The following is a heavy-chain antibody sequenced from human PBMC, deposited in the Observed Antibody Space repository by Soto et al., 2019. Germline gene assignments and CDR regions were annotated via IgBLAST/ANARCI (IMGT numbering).Heavy chain of an antibody. CDR2: VYHNGGA. J-gene: IGHJ5*01. CDR1: GVSIHNSHSF. V-gene: IGHV4-39*01. D-gene: IGHD2-21*01. Sequence: SGTLSLTCTVSGVSIHNSHSFWAWIRQPPGKGLQFIASVYHNGGAHYNSSLKSRVTISVDTANNQVSLRMRSLTAADTAFYYCGRVVEGATRHTDPDSWGQGILVTVSS. CDR3: GRVVEGATRHTDPDS.